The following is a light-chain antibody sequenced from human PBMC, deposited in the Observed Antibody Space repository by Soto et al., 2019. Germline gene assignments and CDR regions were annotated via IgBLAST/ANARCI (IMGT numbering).Light chain of an antibody. CDR1: QSLLHTDGNTY. Sequence: DVVMTQSPLSLPVTLGQPASISCRSSQSLLHTDGNTYLNWFQQRPGQSPRRLIYKVSNRDSGGPARFSGRGSGTDFTLKISRVEAEDIGVYYCMQGTHWPPYTFGQGTKLEI. CDR3: MQGTHWPPYT. CDR2: KVS. J-gene: IGKJ2*01. V-gene: IGKV2-30*02.